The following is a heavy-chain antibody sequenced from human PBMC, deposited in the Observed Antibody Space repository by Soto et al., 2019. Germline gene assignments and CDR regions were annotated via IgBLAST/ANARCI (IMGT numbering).Heavy chain of an antibody. V-gene: IGHV4-39*01. J-gene: IGHJ1*01. CDR1: GGSISSTNYY. CDR3: LDKEMSHGYFQN. CDR2: IYYTGTP. Sequence: QLQLQESGPGLVKPSETLSLTCTVSGGSISSTNYYWGWIRQPPGKGLEWIANIYYTGTPYYSPSLKSRVTISVDTSKNQFSLKLSSVTAADTAVYFCLDKEMSHGYFQNWGQGTLVTVSS.